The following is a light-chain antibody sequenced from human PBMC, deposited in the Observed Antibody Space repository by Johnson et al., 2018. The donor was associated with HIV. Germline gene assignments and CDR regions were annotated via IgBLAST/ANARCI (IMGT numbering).Light chain of an antibody. Sequence: QSALTQPPSVSAAPGQRVNISCSGHSSNIENYFVSWYQQLPGAAPRLLIYEDYKRPSGIPDRFSGSKSGASATLCITGLQTGDEADYYCGVWDASLSPHYVFVTGTTITVL. J-gene: IGLJ1*01. CDR2: EDY. CDR3: GVWDASLSPHYV. V-gene: IGLV1-51*02. CDR1: SSNIENYF.